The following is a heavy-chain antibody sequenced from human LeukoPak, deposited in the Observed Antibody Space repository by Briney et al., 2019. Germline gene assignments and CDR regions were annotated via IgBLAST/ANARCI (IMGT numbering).Heavy chain of an antibody. D-gene: IGHD3-3*01. J-gene: IGHJ6*03. V-gene: IGHV3-23*01. CDR2: ISGSGRST. Sequence: GGSLRHSCAASGFTFSSYAMSWVRQAPGKGLEWVSGISGSGRSTDYADSVKGRFTISRDNSRNTLYLQMNSLRAEDTAVYYCAKKAMYGFLDYYYMDVWGKGTTVTVSS. CDR3: AKKAMYGFLDYYYMDV. CDR1: GFTFSSYA.